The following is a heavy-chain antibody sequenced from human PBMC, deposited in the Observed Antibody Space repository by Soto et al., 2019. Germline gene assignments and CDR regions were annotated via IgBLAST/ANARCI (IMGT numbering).Heavy chain of an antibody. D-gene: IGHD1-20*01. CDR3: ARPLGQWDYKWFDP. CDR1: GGSISSSSYY. Sequence: QLQLQESGPGLVKPSETLSLTCTVSGGSISSSSYYWGWIRQPPGKGLEWIGSIYYNGSTYYNPSLQSPVTISVDTSKHQFYLKLRSVTAADTAVYYCARPLGQWDYKWFDPWGQGTLLTVSS. J-gene: IGHJ5*02. V-gene: IGHV4-39*01. CDR2: IYYNGST.